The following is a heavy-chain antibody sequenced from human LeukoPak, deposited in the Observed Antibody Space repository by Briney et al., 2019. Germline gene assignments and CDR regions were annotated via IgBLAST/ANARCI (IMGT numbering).Heavy chain of an antibody. Sequence: GRTLRLSCAASGFTFNKYGMHWVRQAPGKGLEWVAVISYGGGDRNYADYVKGRFTISRDNSENTLYLQMNSLRVEDTAVYYCARDLVECGGGSCPTQGAYGMDVWGQGTTVTISS. D-gene: IGHD2-15*01. J-gene: IGHJ6*02. CDR2: ISYGGGDR. CDR1: GFTFNKYG. V-gene: IGHV3-30*04. CDR3: ARDLVECGGGSCPTQGAYGMDV.